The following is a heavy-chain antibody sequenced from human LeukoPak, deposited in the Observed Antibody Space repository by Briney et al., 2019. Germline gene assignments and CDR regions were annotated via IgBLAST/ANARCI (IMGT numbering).Heavy chain of an antibody. CDR2: IYYSGST. V-gene: IGHV4-59*08. D-gene: IGHD5-12*01. J-gene: IGHJ4*02. CDR1: GRSISSYY. Sequence: SETLSLTCTVSGRSISSYYWSWIRQPPGKGLEWIGYIYYSGSTNYNPSLKSRVTISVDTSKNQFSLKLSSVNAADTAVYYCARLSGDSGYDSELDYWGQGTLVTVSS. CDR3: ARLSGDSGYDSELDY.